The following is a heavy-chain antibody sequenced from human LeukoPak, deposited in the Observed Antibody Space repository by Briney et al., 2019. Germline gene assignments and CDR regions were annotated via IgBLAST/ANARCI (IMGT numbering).Heavy chain of an antibody. CDR2: IYTGGST. J-gene: IGHJ4*02. D-gene: IGHD6-13*01. CDR1: GFTVSSNY. Sequence: TGGSLRLSCAASGFTVSSNYMTWVRQAPGKGLEWVSVIYTGGSTYYADSVKGRFTISRDNSKNTVFLQMNSLRDEDTAIYYCARDRGQQLDYWGQGTLVTVSS. V-gene: IGHV3-66*01. CDR3: ARDRGQQLDY.